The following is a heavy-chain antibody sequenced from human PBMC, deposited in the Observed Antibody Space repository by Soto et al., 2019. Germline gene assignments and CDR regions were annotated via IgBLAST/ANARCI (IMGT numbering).Heavy chain of an antibody. Sequence: QVQLVQSGAEVKKPGSSVKVSCKASGGTFSSYAISWVRQAPGQGLEWMGGIIPIFGTANYAQKFQGRVTITADESTSTAYMEVSSLRSEDTAVYYCARGGIVVVVAATGGMDVWGQGTTVTVSS. J-gene: IGHJ6*02. CDR3: ARGGIVVVVAATGGMDV. D-gene: IGHD2-15*01. CDR2: IIPIFGTA. V-gene: IGHV1-69*01. CDR1: GGTFSSYA.